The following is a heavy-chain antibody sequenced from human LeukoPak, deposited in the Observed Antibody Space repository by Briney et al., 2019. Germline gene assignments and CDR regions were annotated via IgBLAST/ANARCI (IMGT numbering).Heavy chain of an antibody. CDR2: INHGGST. CDR3: ARGGTMIRGVIPRDY. J-gene: IGHJ4*02. CDR1: GGSFSGYY. D-gene: IGHD3-10*01. V-gene: IGHV4-34*01. Sequence: SETLSLTCAVYGGSFSGYYWNWIRQPPGKGLEWIGEINHGGSTNCNPSLKSRVTISVDTSKNQFSLNLSSVTAADTAVYYCARGGTMIRGVIPRDYWGQGTLVTVSS.